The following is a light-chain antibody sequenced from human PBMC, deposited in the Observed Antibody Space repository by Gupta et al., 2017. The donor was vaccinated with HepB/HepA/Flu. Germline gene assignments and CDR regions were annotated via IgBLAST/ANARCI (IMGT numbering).Light chain of an antibody. Sequence: IQMTQSPSSVSASVGDRVTLTCRASQYINRWLAWYQQKPGTAPNLLIYNISTLQAVVSSRFSGSGSGTDFTLSITSLQPEDFATYYCQQGATFPFTFGGGTKVEIK. J-gene: IGKJ4*01. CDR2: NIS. CDR3: QQGATFPFT. CDR1: QYINRW. V-gene: IGKV1-12*01.